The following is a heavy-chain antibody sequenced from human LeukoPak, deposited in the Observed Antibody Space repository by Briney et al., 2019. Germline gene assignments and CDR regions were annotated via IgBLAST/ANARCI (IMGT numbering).Heavy chain of an antibody. D-gene: IGHD5-18*01. V-gene: IGHV4-34*01. CDR3: ARQAGYSYGTDDY. CDR2: INHSGST. J-gene: IGHJ4*02. CDR1: GGSFSGYY. Sequence: PSETLSLTCTVSGGSFSGYYWSWIRQPAGKGLEWIGEINHSGSTNYNPSLKSRVTISVDTSKNQFSLKLSSVTAADTAVYYCARQAGYSYGTDDYWGQGTLVTVSS.